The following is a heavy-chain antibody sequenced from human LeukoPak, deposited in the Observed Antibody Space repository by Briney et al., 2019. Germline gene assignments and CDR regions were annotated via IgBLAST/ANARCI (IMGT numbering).Heavy chain of an antibody. Sequence: SETLSLTCTVSGGSISSYYWSWIRQPPGKGLEWIGYIYYSGSTNYNPSLKSRVTISVDTSKNQFSLKLSSVTAAGTAVYYCARHLYSSSWYEDHWFDPWGQGTLVTVSS. CDR1: GGSISSYY. J-gene: IGHJ5*02. CDR2: IYYSGST. V-gene: IGHV4-59*08. D-gene: IGHD6-13*01. CDR3: ARHLYSSSWYEDHWFDP.